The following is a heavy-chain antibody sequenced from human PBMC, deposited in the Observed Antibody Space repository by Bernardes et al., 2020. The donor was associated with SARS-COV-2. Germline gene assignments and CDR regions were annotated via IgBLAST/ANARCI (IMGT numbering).Heavy chain of an antibody. Sequence: SETLSLTCAFYGWSLSGYYWNWIRQPPGKGLEWIGEINYSGSTNYNPSLKSRVTISVDTSKNQFSLKLTSVTAADTAVYYCVRAVWGIWYFDLWGRGTLVTVSS. V-gene: IGHV4-34*01. J-gene: IGHJ2*01. D-gene: IGHD3-16*01. CDR1: GWSLSGYY. CDR3: VRAVWGIWYFDL. CDR2: INYSGST.